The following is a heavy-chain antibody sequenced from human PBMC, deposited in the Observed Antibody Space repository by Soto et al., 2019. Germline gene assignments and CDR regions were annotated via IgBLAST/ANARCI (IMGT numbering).Heavy chain of an antibody. CDR3: ARIRVREDYFDS. Sequence: SGPTLVNPTQTLTLTCTFSGFSLSTSGMRVSWIRQPPGKALEWLARIDWDDDKFYSTSLKTRLTISKDTSKNQVVLTMTNMDPVDTATYYCARIRVREDYFDSWGQGTPVTVSS. CDR2: IDWDDDK. D-gene: IGHD1-26*01. J-gene: IGHJ4*02. CDR1: GFSLSTSGMR. V-gene: IGHV2-70*04.